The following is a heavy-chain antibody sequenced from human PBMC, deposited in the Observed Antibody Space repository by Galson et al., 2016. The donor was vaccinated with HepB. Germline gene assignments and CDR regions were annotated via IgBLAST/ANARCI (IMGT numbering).Heavy chain of an antibody. CDR3: AKLITRYCSSSTCSDHDINWFDP. Sequence: TLSLTCAVSGDSISSSGWWSWVRQPPGKGLEWIGEIFQTGTTNYNISLKSRVTISVDKSRNQFSLKMNSVTAADTAVYYCAKLITRYCSSSTCSDHDINWFDPWGQGTLVTVSS. J-gene: IGHJ5*02. D-gene: IGHD2-2*01. V-gene: IGHV4-4*02. CDR2: IFQTGTT. CDR1: GDSISSSGW.